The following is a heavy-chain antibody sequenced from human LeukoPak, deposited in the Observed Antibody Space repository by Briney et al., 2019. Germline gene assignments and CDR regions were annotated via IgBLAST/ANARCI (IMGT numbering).Heavy chain of an antibody. J-gene: IGHJ5*02. Sequence: SETLSLTCTVSGGSISSYYWSWIRQPPGKGLEWIGYIYYSGSTKYNPSLKSRVTISVDTSKNQFSLKLSSVTAADTAVYYCARSGRHYDSSGYWTWGQGTLVTASS. D-gene: IGHD3-22*01. CDR2: IYYSGST. CDR3: ARSGRHYDSSGYWT. CDR1: GGSISSYY. V-gene: IGHV4-59*01.